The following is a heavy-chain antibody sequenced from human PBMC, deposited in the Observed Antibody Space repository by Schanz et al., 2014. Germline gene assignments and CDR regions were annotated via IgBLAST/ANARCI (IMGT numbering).Heavy chain of an antibody. CDR3: ARDRRNADLDY. J-gene: IGHJ4*02. D-gene: IGHD1-1*01. CDR1: GFTFSSYA. CDR2: ISGSGGST. Sequence: EVQLMESGGGLVQPGGSLRLSCAASGFTFSSYAMSWVRQAPGKGLEWVSAISGSGGSTYYADSVKGRFTISRDNAKNSLYLEMNSLRAEDTALYYCARDRRNADLDYWGQGTLVTVSS. V-gene: IGHV3-23*01.